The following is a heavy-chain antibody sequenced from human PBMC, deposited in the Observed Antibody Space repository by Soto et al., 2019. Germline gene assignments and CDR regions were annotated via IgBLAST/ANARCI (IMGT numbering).Heavy chain of an antibody. CDR2: IYYSGST. J-gene: IGHJ6*02. CDR3: ARERVSSSWYYYYGMDV. V-gene: IGHV4-59*01. CDR1: GGSISSYY. Sequence: QVQLQESGPGLVKPSETLSLTCTVSGGSISSYYWNWIRQPPGKGLEWIGYIYYSGSTNYNPSLKSRVTISVDTSKNKFSLKLSSVTAADTAVYYCARERVSSSWYYYYGMDVWGQGTTVTVSS. D-gene: IGHD6-13*01.